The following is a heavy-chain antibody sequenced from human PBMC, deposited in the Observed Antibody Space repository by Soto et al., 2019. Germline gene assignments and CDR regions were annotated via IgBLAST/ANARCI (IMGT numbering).Heavy chain of an antibody. V-gene: IGHV1-69*13. D-gene: IGHD2-15*01. Sequence: SAKVSCKASGGTFSSYSISWVRQAPGQGLDWMGGIIPIFGTANYAQKFQGRVTITADESTSTAYMELSSLRSADTAVYYCASHCSGGSCYDALGDWFDPWGQGTLVTVSS. CDR2: IIPIFGTA. CDR3: ASHCSGGSCYDALGDWFDP. J-gene: IGHJ5*02. CDR1: GGTFSSYS.